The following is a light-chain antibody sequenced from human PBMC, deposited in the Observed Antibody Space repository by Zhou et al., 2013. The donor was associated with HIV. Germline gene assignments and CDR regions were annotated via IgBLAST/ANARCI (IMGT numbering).Light chain of an antibody. Sequence: IRMTQSPSSLSASVGDRVTITCQASQDIRNFLNWYQQRPGKAPRLLIYDASTLQTGVPSRFSGSGSGTDFTLTISSLQPEDFATYYCQQSYSTPQPTFGGGTKVEIK. CDR3: QQSYSTPQPT. V-gene: IGKV1-39*01. J-gene: IGKJ4*01. CDR2: DAS. CDR1: QDIRNF.